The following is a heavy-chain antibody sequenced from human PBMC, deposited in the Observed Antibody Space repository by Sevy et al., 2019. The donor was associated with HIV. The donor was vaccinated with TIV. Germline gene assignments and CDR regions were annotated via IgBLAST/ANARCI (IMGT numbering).Heavy chain of an antibody. V-gene: IGHV3-23*01. Sequence: GGSLRLSCAASGFTFSSYAMSWVRQAPGKGLGWVSTFSFGCGKINYADSVKGRFTISRDNSKNTLYLQMHSLRAEDTAVYSCASEGCSKPLDYWGQGTLVTVSS. CDR2: FSFGCGKI. D-gene: IGHD3-10*02. CDR3: ASEGCSKPLDY. J-gene: IGHJ4*02. CDR1: GFTFSSYA.